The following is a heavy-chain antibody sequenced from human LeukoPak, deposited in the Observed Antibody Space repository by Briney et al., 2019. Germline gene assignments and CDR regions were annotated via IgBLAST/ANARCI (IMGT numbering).Heavy chain of an antibody. V-gene: IGHV3-23*01. J-gene: IGHJ4*02. CDR2: ISGSGGST. CDR1: GFTFSSYA. CDR3: AKDGAVDTAMGFDY. D-gene: IGHD5-18*01. Sequence: PGGSLRLSCAASGFTFSSYAMSWVRQAPGMGLEWVSAISGSGGSTYYADSVKGRFTISRDNSKNTLYLQMNSLRAEDTAVYYCAKDGAVDTAMGFDYWGQGTLVTVSS.